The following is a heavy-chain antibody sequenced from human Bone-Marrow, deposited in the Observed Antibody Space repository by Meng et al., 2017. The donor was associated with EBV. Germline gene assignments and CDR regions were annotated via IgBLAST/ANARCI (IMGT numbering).Heavy chain of an antibody. Sequence: QVQLVHSGGDVKKPGASVKTSCKASGYTFTSYGVTWVRQAPGQGLEWMGWITAYNGLTRYEQKFQGRVMLTTDTSTTTAYMELRSLTFDDTAVYYCARNPRSEYSGYDYWGQGTLVTVSS. J-gene: IGHJ4*02. V-gene: IGHV1-18*01. CDR1: GYTFTSYG. CDR3: ARNPRSEYSGYDY. D-gene: IGHD5-12*01. CDR2: ITAYNGLT.